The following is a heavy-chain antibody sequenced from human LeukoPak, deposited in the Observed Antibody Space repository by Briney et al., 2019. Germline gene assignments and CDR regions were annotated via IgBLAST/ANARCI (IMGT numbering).Heavy chain of an antibody. CDR1: GFTFSSYS. V-gene: IGHV3-48*01. CDR3: AREPDYDAFDY. D-gene: IGHD4-17*01. Sequence: GGSLRLSCAASGFTFSSYSMNWVRQAPGKGLEWVSYISSSSSTIYYADSVKGRFTIPRDNAKNSLYPQMNSLRAEDTAVYYCAREPDYDAFDYWGQGTLVTVSS. J-gene: IGHJ4*02. CDR2: ISSSSSTI.